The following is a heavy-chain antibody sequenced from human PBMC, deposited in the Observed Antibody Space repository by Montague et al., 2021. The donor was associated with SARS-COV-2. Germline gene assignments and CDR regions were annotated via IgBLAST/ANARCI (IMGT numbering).Heavy chain of an antibody. CDR2: TYHRTKWYS. J-gene: IGHJ4*02. V-gene: IGHV6-1*01. CDR1: GDSVASLRLS. Sequence: CAISGDSVASLRLSSRWHRSALQSRLEWLGRTYHRTKWYSDYAPSVRGRLTVNPDASKNEFSLELNYVTSEDTAVYYCVRYSGWFYFDFWGQGTLVTVSS. CDR3: VRYSGWFYFDF. D-gene: IGHD6-19*01.